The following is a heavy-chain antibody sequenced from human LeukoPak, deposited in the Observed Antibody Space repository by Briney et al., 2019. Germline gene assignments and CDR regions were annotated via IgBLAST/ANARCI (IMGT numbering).Heavy chain of an antibody. CDR3: ATRGYNYYGSGPTFIDY. D-gene: IGHD3-10*01. V-gene: IGHV1-2*02. CDR2: INPNSGGT. CDR1: GYTYTDYY. Sequence: ASVKVSCKASGYTYTDYYMQWVRQAPGQGLECMGWINPNSGGTNYAQKFQGRVTMTRDTSISTAYMELSRLSSDYTAVYYCATRGYNYYGSGPTFIDYWGQGTLVTVSS. J-gene: IGHJ4*02.